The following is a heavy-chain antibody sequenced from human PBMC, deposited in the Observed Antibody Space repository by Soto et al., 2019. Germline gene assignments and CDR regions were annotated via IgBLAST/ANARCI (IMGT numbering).Heavy chain of an antibody. CDR1: GFTFSSYG. CDR2: ISYDGSNK. Sequence: QVQLVESGGGVVQPGRSLRLSCAASGFTFSSYGMHWVRQAPGKGLEWVAVISYDGSNKYYADSVKGRFTISRDNSKNTLYLQMNSLRAEDTAVYYCAKDQGWELLRLIAYYFDYWGQGTLVTVSS. D-gene: IGHD1-26*01. CDR3: AKDQGWELLRLIAYYFDY. V-gene: IGHV3-30*18. J-gene: IGHJ4*02.